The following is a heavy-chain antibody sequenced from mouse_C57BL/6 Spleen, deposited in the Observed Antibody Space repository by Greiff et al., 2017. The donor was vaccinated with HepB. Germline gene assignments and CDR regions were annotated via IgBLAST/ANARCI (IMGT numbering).Heavy chain of an antibody. V-gene: IGHV1-18*01. CDR1: GYTFTDYN. J-gene: IGHJ3*01. CDR2: INPNNGGT. D-gene: IGHD2-4*01. CDR3: ARALYDYFFAY. Sequence: EVKLMESGPELVKPGASVKLPCKASGYTFTDYNMDWVKQSHGKSLEWIGDINPNNGGTIYNQKFKGKATLTVDKSSSTAYMELRSLTSEDTAVYYCARALYDYFFAYWGQGTLVTVSA.